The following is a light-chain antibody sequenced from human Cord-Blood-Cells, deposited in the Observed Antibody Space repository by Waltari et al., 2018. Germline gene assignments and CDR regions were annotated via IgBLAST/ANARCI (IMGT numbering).Light chain of an antibody. Sequence: DIQMTQSLTTLSASVGDSVPITCRASQSISSWLAWYQQKPGKAPKLLIYKASSLESGVPSRFSGSGSGTEFTLTISSLQPDDFATYYCQQYYSYSWTFGQGTKVEIK. V-gene: IGKV1-5*03. J-gene: IGKJ1*01. CDR1: QSISSW. CDR3: QQYYSYSWT. CDR2: KAS.